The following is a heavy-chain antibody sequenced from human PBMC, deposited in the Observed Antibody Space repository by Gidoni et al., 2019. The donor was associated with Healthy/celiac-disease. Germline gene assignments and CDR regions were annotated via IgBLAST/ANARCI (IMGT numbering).Heavy chain of an antibody. J-gene: IGHJ5*02. Sequence: QVQLQESGPGLVKPSQTLSLTCTVSGGPISSGGYSWSWIRQHPGKGLEWIGYIYYSGSTYYNPSLKSRVTISVDTSKTQFSLKLSSVTAADTAVYYCAAGGVYYDSRRSGGWFDPWGQGTLVTVSS. CDR3: AAGGVYYDSRRSGGWFDP. CDR2: IYYSGST. CDR1: GGPISSGGYS. V-gene: IGHV4-31*03. D-gene: IGHD3-22*01.